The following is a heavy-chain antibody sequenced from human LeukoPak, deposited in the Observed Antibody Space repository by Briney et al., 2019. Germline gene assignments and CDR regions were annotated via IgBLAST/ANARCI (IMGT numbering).Heavy chain of an antibody. CDR3: ARDPEAHYYYYMDV. CDR1: GFTFSSYS. V-gene: IGHV3-48*01. J-gene: IGHJ6*03. CDR2: ISSSSSTI. Sequence: GGSLRLSCAASGFTFSSYSMNWVRQAPGKGLEWVSYISSSSSTIYYADSVKGRLTISRDNAKNSLYLQMNSLRAEDTAVYYCARDPEAHYYYYMDVWGKGTTVTVSS.